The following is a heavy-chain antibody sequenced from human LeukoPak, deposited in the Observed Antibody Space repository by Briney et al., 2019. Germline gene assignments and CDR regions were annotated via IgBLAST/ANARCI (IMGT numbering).Heavy chain of an antibody. CDR3: ARDSESPGAVDY. V-gene: IGHV1-2*02. CDR2: INPNSGGT. D-gene: IGHD6-19*01. J-gene: IGHJ4*02. Sequence: ASVKVSCKASGYTFTSYYMHWVRQAPGQGLEWMGWINPNSGGTSYAQKFQGRVTMTRDTSISTAYMELSRLRSDDTAIYYCARDSESPGAVDYWGQGTLVTVSS. CDR1: GYTFTSYY.